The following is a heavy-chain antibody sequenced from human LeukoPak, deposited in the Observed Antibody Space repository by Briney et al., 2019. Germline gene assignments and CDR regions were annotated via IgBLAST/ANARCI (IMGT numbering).Heavy chain of an antibody. V-gene: IGHV4-34*01. D-gene: IGHD5-24*01. CDR2: IKESEKT. CDR1: GGSLSGYY. CDR3: AREGLRNVHNPLGY. Sequence: PSETLSLTCAVYGGSLSGYYWSWLRQPPGKGLEWFGEIKESEKTNYNPSLKSRVTISIDTTKNQFSLKLSSVTAADTAVYYCAREGLRNVHNPLGYWGQGTLVTVSS. J-gene: IGHJ4*02.